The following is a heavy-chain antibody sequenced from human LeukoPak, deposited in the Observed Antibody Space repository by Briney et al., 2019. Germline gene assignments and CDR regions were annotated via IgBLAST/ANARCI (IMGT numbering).Heavy chain of an antibody. D-gene: IGHD4-23*01. V-gene: IGHV3-23*01. CDR1: AFSFSTYT. Sequence: GGSLRPSCAASAFSFSTYTMSWVRQAPGKGLEWVSLLGGRTGNTYYADPVKGRFTIARDNSKNTLYLQMNSLGAEDTAVYYCAAHASGNSFWDYWGQGSLVTVSS. J-gene: IGHJ4*02. CDR2: LGGRTGNT. CDR3: AAHASGNSFWDY.